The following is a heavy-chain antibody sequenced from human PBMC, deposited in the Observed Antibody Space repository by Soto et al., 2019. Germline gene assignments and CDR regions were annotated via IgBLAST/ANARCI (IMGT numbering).Heavy chain of an antibody. CDR3: ASSSRALDCSGGSCYVFVVVPYFDL. V-gene: IGHV5-10-1*03. D-gene: IGHD2-15*01. CDR1: GYSFTSYW. J-gene: IGHJ2*01. Sequence: EVQLVQSGAEVKKPGESLRISCKGSGYSFTSYWISWVRQMPGKGLEWMGRIDPSDSYTNYSPSFQGHVTISADKSISTAYLQWSSLKASDTAMYYCASSSRALDCSGGSCYVFVVVPYFDLWGRGTLVTVSS. CDR2: IDPSDSYT.